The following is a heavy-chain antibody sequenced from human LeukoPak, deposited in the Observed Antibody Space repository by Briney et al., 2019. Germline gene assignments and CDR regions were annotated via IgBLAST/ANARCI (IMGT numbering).Heavy chain of an antibody. V-gene: IGHV4-31*03. CDR2: IDYSGST. CDR1: GGSISRGGYC. J-gene: IGHJ4*02. D-gene: IGHD3-22*01. Sequence: SETLSLTCTVSGGSISRGGYCWSRIRQHPGKGLEWIGYIDYSGSTFYNPSLKSRLTMSIDTSKNQFSLKLSSVTAADTAVYYCAADTSGYRIFNYWGQGTLVTVPS. CDR3: AADTSGYRIFNY.